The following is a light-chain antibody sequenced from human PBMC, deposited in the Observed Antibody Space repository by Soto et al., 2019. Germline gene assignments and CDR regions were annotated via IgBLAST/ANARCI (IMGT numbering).Light chain of an antibody. V-gene: IGKV4-1*01. CDR2: WAS. CDR3: QQYYSTPLT. CDR1: QSVLYSSNNKNY. J-gene: IGKJ4*01. Sequence: DIVMTQSPDSLAVSLGERATINCKFSQSVLYSSNNKNYLAWYQQKPGQPPKLLIYWASTRESGVPDRFSGSGSGTDFTHTISSLQAEDVAVFYCQQYYSTPLTFGGGTKVDIK.